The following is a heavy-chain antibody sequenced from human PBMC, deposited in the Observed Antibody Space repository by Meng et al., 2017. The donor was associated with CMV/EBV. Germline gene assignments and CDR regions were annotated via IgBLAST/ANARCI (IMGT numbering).Heavy chain of an antibody. CDR3: ARRGGGSEFDC. CDR1: GYRFRKND. V-gene: IGHV1-18*01. Sequence: SCKTSGYRFRKNDINWVRQAPGQGLEWLGRISADNGDTKYAQKVQERVSLTRNTYTNTAYMELRSLTSDDTAIYYCARRGGGSEFDCWGQGTLVTVSS. D-gene: IGHD3-10*01. CDR2: ISADNGDT. J-gene: IGHJ4*02.